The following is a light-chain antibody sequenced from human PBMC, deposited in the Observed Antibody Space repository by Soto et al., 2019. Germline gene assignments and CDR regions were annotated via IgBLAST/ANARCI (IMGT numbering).Light chain of an antibody. CDR1: QSVLYRSNNKNY. Sequence: DIVMTQSPDSLAVSLGERATINCKSSQSVLYRSNNKNYLARYQQKPGQPPKLLIYWASTRESGVPDRFSGSGSGTDFTLTISSLQAEDVAFYYCQQYYSTPLTFAGGTKVEIK. V-gene: IGKV4-1*01. CDR3: QQYYSTPLT. J-gene: IGKJ4*01. CDR2: WAS.